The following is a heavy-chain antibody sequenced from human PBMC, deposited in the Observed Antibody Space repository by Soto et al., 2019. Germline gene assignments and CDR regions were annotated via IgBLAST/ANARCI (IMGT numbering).Heavy chain of an antibody. D-gene: IGHD3-9*01. CDR2: IYTSGST. CDR1: GGSISSYY. J-gene: IGHJ6*02. Sequence: QVQLQESGPGLVKPSETLSLTCTVSGGSISSYYWSWIRQPAGKGLEWIGRIYTSGSTNYNPSLRSRVTMSVDTSKHQFSLKLSSVTAADTAVYYCAREFLDWLLPFYGMDVWGQGTTVTVSS. CDR3: AREFLDWLLPFYGMDV. V-gene: IGHV4-4*07.